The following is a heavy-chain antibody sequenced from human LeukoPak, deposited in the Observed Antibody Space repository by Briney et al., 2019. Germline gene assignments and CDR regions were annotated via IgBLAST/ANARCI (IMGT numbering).Heavy chain of an antibody. CDR3: ARGNYGSGSIDY. CDR1: GFTFSSYD. D-gene: IGHD3-10*01. Sequence: GGSLRLSRAASGFTFSSYDMHWVRQATGKGLEWVSAIGTAGDTYYPGSVKGRFTISRENAKNSLYLQMNSLRAGDTAVYYCARGNYGSGSIDYWGQGTLVTVSS. V-gene: IGHV3-13*01. J-gene: IGHJ4*02. CDR2: IGTAGDT.